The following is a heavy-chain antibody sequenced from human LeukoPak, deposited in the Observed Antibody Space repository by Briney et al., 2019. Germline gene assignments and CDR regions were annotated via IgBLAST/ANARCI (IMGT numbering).Heavy chain of an antibody. CDR2: IYYSGST. J-gene: IGHJ4*02. Sequence: PSETLSLTCTVSGGSISSYYWSWIRQPPGKGLEWIGYIYYSGSTNYNPSLKSRVTISVDTSKNQFSLKLSSVTAADTAVYYCASGSIVGATVDYWGQGTLVTVSS. CDR3: ASGSIVGATVDY. V-gene: IGHV4-59*01. CDR1: GGSISSYY. D-gene: IGHD1-26*01.